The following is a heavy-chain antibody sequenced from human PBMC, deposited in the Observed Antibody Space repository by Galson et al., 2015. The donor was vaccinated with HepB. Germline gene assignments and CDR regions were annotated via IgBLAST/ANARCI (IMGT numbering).Heavy chain of an antibody. Sequence: LRLSCAASGFTFSNAWMSWVRQAPGKGLEWVGRIKSKTDGGTTDYAAPVKGRFTISRDDSKNTLYLQMNSLKTEDTAVYYCTTVPQTYYYDSSGYYEYYFDYWGQGTLVTVSS. CDR3: TTVPQTYYYDSSGYYEYYFDY. V-gene: IGHV3-15*01. D-gene: IGHD3-22*01. CDR2: IKSKTDGGTT. J-gene: IGHJ4*02. CDR1: GFTFSNAW.